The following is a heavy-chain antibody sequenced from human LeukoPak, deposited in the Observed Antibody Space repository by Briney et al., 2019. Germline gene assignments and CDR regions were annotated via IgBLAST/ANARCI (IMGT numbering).Heavy chain of an antibody. CDR1: GFTFSSYA. V-gene: IGHV3-23*01. CDR2: ISGSGGST. Sequence: GASLRLPCAASGFTFSSYAMNWVRQAPGKGLEWVSVISGSGGSTYYADSVKGRFTISRDNSKNTLYLQMNSLRAEDTAVFYCAKGGGNYYDSSGHLDYWGQGTLVTVSS. D-gene: IGHD3-22*01. J-gene: IGHJ4*02. CDR3: AKGGGNYYDSSGHLDY.